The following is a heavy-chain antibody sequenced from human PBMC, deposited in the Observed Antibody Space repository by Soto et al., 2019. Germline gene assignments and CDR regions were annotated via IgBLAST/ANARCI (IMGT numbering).Heavy chain of an antibody. CDR3: ARGPEYCTNGVCYPGVHYMDV. V-gene: IGHV4-34*01. CDR2: VNHSGST. J-gene: IGHJ6*03. D-gene: IGHD2-8*01. CDR1: GGSFSGYY. Sequence: PSETLSLTCAVYGGSFSGYYWSWIRQPPGKGLEWIGEVNHSGSTNYNPSLKSRVTISVDTSKNQFSLKLSSVTAADTAVYYCARGPEYCTNGVCYPGVHYMDVWGKGTTVTVSS.